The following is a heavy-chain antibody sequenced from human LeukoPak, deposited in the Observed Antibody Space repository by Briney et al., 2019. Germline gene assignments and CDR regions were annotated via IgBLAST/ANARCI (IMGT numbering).Heavy chain of an antibody. D-gene: IGHD4-23*01. CDR3: ARHGTSYYDS. CDR2: IYYSGNT. J-gene: IGHJ4*02. Sequence: PSETLSLTCTVSGGSFSSYYWSWIRQPPGKGLEWIGYIYYSGNTRYNPSLKSRITILLDTSKNQFSLKLNSVTAADTAVYYCARHGTSYYDSWGQGTLVTVSS. V-gene: IGHV4-59*01. CDR1: GGSFSSYY.